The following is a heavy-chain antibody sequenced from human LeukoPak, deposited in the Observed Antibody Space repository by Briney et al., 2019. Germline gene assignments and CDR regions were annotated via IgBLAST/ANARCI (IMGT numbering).Heavy chain of an antibody. CDR1: GVSITSYY. Sequence: SETLSLTCTVSGVSITSYYWTWIRQPPGKGLEWIGYMYYSGTTNYNYNPSLKSRVTISVDTSKNQFSLKLTSVSAADTAVYYCARVDRYDFYFDYWGQGTLVTVSS. CDR2: MYYSGTTNY. CDR3: ARVDRYDFYFDY. V-gene: IGHV4-59*01. J-gene: IGHJ4*02. D-gene: IGHD3-3*01.